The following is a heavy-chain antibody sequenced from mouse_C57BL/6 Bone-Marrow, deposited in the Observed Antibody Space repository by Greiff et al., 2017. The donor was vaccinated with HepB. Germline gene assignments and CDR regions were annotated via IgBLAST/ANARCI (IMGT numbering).Heavy chain of an antibody. V-gene: IGHV1-19*01. Sequence: EVQLQQSGPVLVKPGASVKMSCKASGYTFTDYYMNWVKQSHGKSLEWIGVINPYNGGTSYNQKFKGKATLTVDKSSSTAYMELNSLTSEDSAVYYCARAFYYGNYFYFDYWGQGTTLTVSS. D-gene: IGHD2-1*01. CDR3: ARAFYYGNYFYFDY. CDR1: GYTFTDYY. CDR2: INPYNGGT. J-gene: IGHJ2*01.